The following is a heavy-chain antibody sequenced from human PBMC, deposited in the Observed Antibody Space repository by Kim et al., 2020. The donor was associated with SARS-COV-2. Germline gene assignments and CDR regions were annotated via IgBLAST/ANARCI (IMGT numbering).Heavy chain of an antibody. V-gene: IGHV3-7*01. CDR3: ARDESWNPDYYYYGMDV. CDR1: GFISSNYW. CDR2: IKQDGSET. Sequence: GGSLRLSCAASGFISSNYWMSWVRQAPGKGLEWVANIKQDGSETYYVDSVKGRFTISRDNAKNSLYLQMNSLRAEDTAVYYCARDESWNPDYYYYGMDVWGQGTTVTVSS. J-gene: IGHJ6*02. D-gene: IGHD1-1*01.